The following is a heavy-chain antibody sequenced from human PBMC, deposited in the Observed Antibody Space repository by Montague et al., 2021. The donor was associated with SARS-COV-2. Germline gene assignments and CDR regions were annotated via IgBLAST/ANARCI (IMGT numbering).Heavy chain of an antibody. CDR3: ARRTYDILTGYDYGMDV. J-gene: IGHJ6*02. V-gene: IGHV2-70*11. CDR2: IDWDDDK. D-gene: IGHD3-9*01. Sequence: PALVKPTQTLTLTCTSSGFSLSTSGMCVSWIRQPPGKALEWLARIDWDDDKYYSTSLKTRLTNSKDTSKNQVVLTMTSMDPVDTATYYCARRTYDILTGYDYGMDVWGQGTTVTVSS. CDR1: GFSLSTSGMC.